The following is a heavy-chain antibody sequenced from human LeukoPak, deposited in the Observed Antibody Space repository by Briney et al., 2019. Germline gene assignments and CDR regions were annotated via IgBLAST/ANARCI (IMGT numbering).Heavy chain of an antibody. J-gene: IGHJ4*02. V-gene: IGHV1-69*13. CDR2: IIPIFGTA. Sequence: SVKVSCKVSGYTLTELSMHWVRQAPGQGLEWMGGIIPIFGTANYAQKFQGRVTITADESTSTAYMELSSLRSEDTAVYYCAREVAVAGTGFDYWGQGTLVTVSS. CDR3: AREVAVAGTGFDY. D-gene: IGHD6-19*01. CDR1: GYTLTELS.